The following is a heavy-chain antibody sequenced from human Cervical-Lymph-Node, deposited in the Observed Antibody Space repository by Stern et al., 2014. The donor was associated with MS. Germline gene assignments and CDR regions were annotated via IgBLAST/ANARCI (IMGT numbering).Heavy chain of an antibody. V-gene: IGHV3-33*01. Sequence: QVQLVESGGGVVQPGRSLRLSCAASGFTFSSYGMHWVRQAPGQGLEWVAVIWYDGSNKYYADSVKGRFTISRDNYKNTLYLQMNSLRAEDTAVYYCARDRHDLGYCSGGSCYLPDYWGQGTLVTVSS. CDR2: IWYDGSNK. CDR3: ARDRHDLGYCSGGSCYLPDY. CDR1: GFTFSSYG. D-gene: IGHD2-15*01. J-gene: IGHJ4*02.